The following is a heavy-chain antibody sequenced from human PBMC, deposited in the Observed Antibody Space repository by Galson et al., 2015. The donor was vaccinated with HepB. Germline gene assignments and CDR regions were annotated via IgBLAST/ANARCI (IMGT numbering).Heavy chain of an antibody. CDR2: ISSSSSYT. CDR3: ARGSKQWLNAFDI. D-gene: IGHD6-19*01. Sequence: SLRLSCAASGFTFSDYYMSWIRQAPGKGLEWVSYISSSSSYTNYADSVKGRFTISRDNAKNSLYLQMNSLRAEDTAVYYCARGSKQWLNAFDIWGQGTMVTVSS. CDR1: GFTFSDYY. V-gene: IGHV3-11*05. J-gene: IGHJ3*02.